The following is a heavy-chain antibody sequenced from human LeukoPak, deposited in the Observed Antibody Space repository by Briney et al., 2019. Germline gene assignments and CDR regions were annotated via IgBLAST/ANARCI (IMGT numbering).Heavy chain of an antibody. Sequence: SNYAMSWIRQPPGKGLEWIGSICYRGSTYYNPSLKSRVTISVDTSKNQFSLKLSSVTAADTAVYYCARHEWGSGLTPVGGAFDIWGQGTMVTVSS. V-gene: IGHV4-39*01. CDR3: ARHEWGSGLTPVGGAFDI. D-gene: IGHD3-10*01. CDR1: SNYA. J-gene: IGHJ3*02. CDR2: ICYRGST.